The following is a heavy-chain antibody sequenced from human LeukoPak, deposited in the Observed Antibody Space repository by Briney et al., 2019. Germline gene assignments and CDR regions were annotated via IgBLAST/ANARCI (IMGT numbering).Heavy chain of an antibody. V-gene: IGHV1-24*01. J-gene: IGHJ2*01. CDR1: GYTLTELS. Sequence: ASVRVSCKVSGYTLTELSIHWVRQAPGKGLEWMGGFDPEGGKTIYAQKFQGRVTMTEDTSTDTVYMEVSSLTSEDTAVYYCATDSPTTVNYGYWYFDLWGRGTLVTVSS. CDR3: ATDSPTTVNYGYWYFDL. D-gene: IGHD4-17*01. CDR2: FDPEGGKT.